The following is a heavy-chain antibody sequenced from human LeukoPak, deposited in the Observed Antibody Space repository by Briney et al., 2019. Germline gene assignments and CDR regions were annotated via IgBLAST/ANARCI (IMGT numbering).Heavy chain of an antibody. CDR1: GGSISSSSYY. V-gene: IGHV4-39*01. Sequence: SSETLSLTCTVSGGSISSSSYYWGWIRQPPGKGLEWIGSFYYSGSTYYNPSLKSRLTISVDTSKNQFSLKLSSVTAADTAVYYCARRTVTRVDYWGQGTLVTVSS. J-gene: IGHJ4*02. D-gene: IGHD4-17*01. CDR3: ARRTVTRVDY. CDR2: FYYSGST.